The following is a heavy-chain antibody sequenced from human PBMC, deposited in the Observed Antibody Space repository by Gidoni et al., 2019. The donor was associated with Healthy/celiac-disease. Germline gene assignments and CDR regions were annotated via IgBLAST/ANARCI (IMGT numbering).Heavy chain of an antibody. Sequence: EVQLVESGGGLVQPGGSLRLSCAASGFTFSSYEMHWVRQASGKGLGWVSYISSSGSTIYYGDSVKGRFTISRDNAKNSLYLQMNSLRAEETAVYYCAREVYNWVDTAMGRWVDPWGQGTLVTVSS. J-gene: IGHJ5*02. CDR3: AREVYNWVDTAMGRWVDP. D-gene: IGHD5-18*01. V-gene: IGHV3-48*03. CDR2: ISSSGSTI. CDR1: GFTFSSYE.